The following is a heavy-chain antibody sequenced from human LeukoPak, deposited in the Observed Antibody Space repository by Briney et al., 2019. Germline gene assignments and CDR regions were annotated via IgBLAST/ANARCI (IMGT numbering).Heavy chain of an antibody. V-gene: IGHV1-18*01. CDR3: ARVDYYDSSGYLRRGFDP. D-gene: IGHD3-22*01. CDR1: GYTFTRYG. Sequence: GASVTVSCTASGYTFTRYGISWVRQAPGQGLEWMGWISAYNGNTNYAQKLQGRVTMTTDTSTSTAYMELRSLRSDDTAVYYCARVDYYDSSGYLRRGFDPWGQGTLVTVSS. CDR2: ISAYNGNT. J-gene: IGHJ5*02.